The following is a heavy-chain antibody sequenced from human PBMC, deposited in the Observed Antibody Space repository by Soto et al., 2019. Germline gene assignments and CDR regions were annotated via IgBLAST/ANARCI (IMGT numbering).Heavy chain of an antibody. J-gene: IGHJ6*02. CDR1: GGSISSYY. CDR2: IYYSGST. V-gene: IGHV4-59*01. D-gene: IGHD2-2*01. CDR3: ARDSGTTYCSSTSCYYYYYYCMDD. Sequence: SETLSLTCTVSGGSISSYYWSWIRQPPGKGLEWIGYIYYSGSTNYNPSLKSRVTISVDTSKNQFSLKLSSVTAADTAVYYCARDSGTTYCSSTSCYYYYYYCMDDWGQGTTVTVSS.